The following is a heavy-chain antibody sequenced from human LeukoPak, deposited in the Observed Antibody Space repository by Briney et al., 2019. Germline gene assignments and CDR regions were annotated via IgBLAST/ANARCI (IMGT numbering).Heavy chain of an antibody. CDR3: ARDQYDTWSRRGNFDS. Sequence: GGSLRLSCVASGFTFGKYWMSWVRQAPGKGLEWVANIRLDGSEKNYVDSVKGRFTISRDNTKNSLYLQMNSLRAEDTAVFYCARDQYDTWSRRGNFDSWGQGTLVIVSS. CDR2: IRLDGSEK. J-gene: IGHJ4*02. D-gene: IGHD3/OR15-3a*01. V-gene: IGHV3-7*03. CDR1: GFTFGKYW.